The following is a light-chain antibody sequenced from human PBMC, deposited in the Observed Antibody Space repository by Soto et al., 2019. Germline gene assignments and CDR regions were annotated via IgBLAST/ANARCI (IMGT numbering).Light chain of an antibody. J-gene: IGKJ5*01. CDR2: GAS. V-gene: IGKV3-11*01. CDR1: QSVSSY. Sequence: EIVLTQSPVTLSLSPGERATLSCRASQSVSSYLAWYQHKPGQAPRLLISGASTGATGIPARFSGSGSGTDFTLTISSLEPEDFALYYCQQRNTWPPITFGQGTRLEIK. CDR3: QQRNTWPPIT.